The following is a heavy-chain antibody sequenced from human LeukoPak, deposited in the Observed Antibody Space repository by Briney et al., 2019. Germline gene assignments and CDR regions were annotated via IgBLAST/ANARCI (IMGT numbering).Heavy chain of an antibody. J-gene: IGHJ4*02. Sequence: SETLSLTCAVYGGSFSGYYWSWIRQPPGKGLEWIGEINHSGSTNYNPSLKSRVTISVDTSKTQFSLKLSSVTAADTAVYYCARSRLHPIIFDYWGQGTLVTVSS. CDR1: GGSFSGYY. CDR3: ARSRLHPIIFDY. V-gene: IGHV4-34*01. CDR2: INHSGST. D-gene: IGHD5-24*01.